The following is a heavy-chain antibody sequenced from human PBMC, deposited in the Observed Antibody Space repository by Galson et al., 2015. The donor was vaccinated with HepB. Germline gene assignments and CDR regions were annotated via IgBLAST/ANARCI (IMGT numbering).Heavy chain of an antibody. Sequence: SLRLSCAASGFTFSSYAMHWVRQAPGKGLEYVSAISSNGGSTYYANSVKGRFTISRDNSKNTLYLQMGSLRAEDMAVYYCARVYYDILTGYYDYWGQGTLVTVSS. V-gene: IGHV3-64*01. D-gene: IGHD3-9*01. CDR2: ISSNGGST. CDR1: GFTFSSYA. CDR3: ARVYYDILTGYYDY. J-gene: IGHJ4*02.